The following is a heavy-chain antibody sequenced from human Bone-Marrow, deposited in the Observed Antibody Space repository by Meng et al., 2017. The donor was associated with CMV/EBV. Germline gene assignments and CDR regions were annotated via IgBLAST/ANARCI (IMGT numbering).Heavy chain of an antibody. V-gene: IGHV4-59*01. CDR3: ARDPATGPRGDHFDY. J-gene: IGHJ4*02. D-gene: IGHD3-16*01. CDR2: MNSGGSA. Sequence: SETLSLTCNVSGGSISSYYWSWIRQPPGKGLEWIGFMNSGGSANYNASLRSRVTISVDMSRNQLSLRLSSVTAADTAVYYCARDPATGPRGDHFDYWGQGIRVTVSS. CDR1: GGSISSYY.